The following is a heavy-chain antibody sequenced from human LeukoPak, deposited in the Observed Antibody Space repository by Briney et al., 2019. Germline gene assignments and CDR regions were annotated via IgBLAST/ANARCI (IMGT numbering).Heavy chain of an antibody. J-gene: IGHJ4*02. Sequence: GSLRLSCAASGFAFSSLAMGWVRQPPGKGLEWIGEINHSGSTNYNPSLKSRVTISVDTSKNQFSLKLSSVTAADTAVYYCARGRHRYCTNGVCPHPTLGYWGQGTLVTVSS. CDR2: INHSGST. CDR3: ARGRHRYCTNGVCPHPTLGY. V-gene: IGHV4-34*01. CDR1: GFAFSSLA. D-gene: IGHD2-8*01.